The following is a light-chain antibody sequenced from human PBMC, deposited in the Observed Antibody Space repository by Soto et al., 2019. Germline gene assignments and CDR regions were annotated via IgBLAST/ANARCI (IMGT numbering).Light chain of an antibody. V-gene: IGKV4-1*01. CDR2: WAS. CDR1: QSVLSSSNNKNN. J-gene: IGKJ1*01. Sequence: DIVMNQSPDSLAVSLGERATSNCKSSQSVLSSSNNKNNLAWYQQKPGQPPRLLIYWASTRESGVPDRFSGSGSGTDFTLTISGLQAEDVAVYYCQQYYTTPQTFGQGTKVE. CDR3: QQYYTTPQT.